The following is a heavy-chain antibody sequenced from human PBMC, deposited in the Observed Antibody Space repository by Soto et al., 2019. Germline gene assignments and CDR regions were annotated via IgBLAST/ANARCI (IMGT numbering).Heavy chain of an antibody. J-gene: IGHJ3*01. CDR1: GGTLNKHA. V-gene: IGHV1-69*01. CDR3: ARGGTSGWLKGAYDV. Sequence: QVQLVQSGAEVKKPGSSVMVSCRASGGTLNKHAITWVRRAPGLGLEWLGGIIPMFGIPNYPQKFQGRVTITADDSTNTSHMELNSLTSDDTAVYYCARGGTSGWLKGAYDVWGQGTMVTVSS. CDR2: IIPMFGIP. D-gene: IGHD6-19*01.